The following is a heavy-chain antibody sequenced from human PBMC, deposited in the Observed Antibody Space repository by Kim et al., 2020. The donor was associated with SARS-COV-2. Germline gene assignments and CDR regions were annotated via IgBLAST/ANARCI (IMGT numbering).Heavy chain of an antibody. CDR3: ARGGYYYGSGSYYYYFD. J-gene: IGHJ4*01. Sequence: GSLRLSCAASGFVFSNYAVHWVRQAPGKGLEYVSAISSNGQSTYYGNSVKGRFTISRDNSKDTLYLQMGSLGVEDMAVYYCARGGYYYGSGSYYYYFD. CDR1: GFVFSNYA. CDR2: ISSNGQST. D-gene: IGHD3-10*01. V-gene: IGHV3-64*01.